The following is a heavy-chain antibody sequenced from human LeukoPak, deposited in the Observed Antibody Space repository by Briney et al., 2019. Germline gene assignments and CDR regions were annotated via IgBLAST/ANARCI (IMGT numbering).Heavy chain of an antibody. V-gene: IGHV3-23*01. CDR2: ISGRNDNT. CDR3: AKGRGTTVTSAANY. J-gene: IGHJ4*02. D-gene: IGHD4-17*01. Sequence: RGSLRHSCAASGFTFCSYAMSWVPQAPGEGLEWVSSISGRNDNTYYADSVKDRFTIPRDNSKNTLSLQMNSLRAEDTAVYFCAKGRGTTVTSAANYWGQGTLVTVSS. CDR1: GFTFCSYA.